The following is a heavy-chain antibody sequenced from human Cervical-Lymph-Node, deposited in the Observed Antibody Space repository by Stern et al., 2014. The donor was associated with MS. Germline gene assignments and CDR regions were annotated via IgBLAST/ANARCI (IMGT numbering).Heavy chain of an antibody. V-gene: IGHV4-59*01. CDR3: ARSPGYYFDY. J-gene: IGHJ4*02. CDR1: GGSISSYY. Sequence: VQLVESGPGLVKPSETLSLTCTVSGGSISSYYWSWIRQPPGKGLEWIAYIYYRGSTNYNPSLKSRVTMSVDTSKNQFSLKLSSVTAADTAVYYCARSPGYYFDYWGQGTLVTVSS. CDR2: IYYRGST.